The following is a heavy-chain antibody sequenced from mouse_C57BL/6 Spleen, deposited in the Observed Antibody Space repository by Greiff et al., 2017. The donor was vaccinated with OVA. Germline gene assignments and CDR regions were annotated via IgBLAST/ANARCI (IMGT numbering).Heavy chain of an antibody. D-gene: IGHD3-3*01. CDR2: FYPGSGSI. CDR1: GYTFTEYS. Sequence: QVQLQQSGAELVKPGASVKLSCKASGYTFTEYSIHWVKQRPGQGLEWIGWFYPGSGSIKYNEKFKDKATLTADKSSSTVYMELSRVTSEDSAVDCCARHDGDVGFDYWGQGTTLTVSS. CDR3: ARHDGDVGFDY. J-gene: IGHJ2*01. V-gene: IGHV1-62-2*01.